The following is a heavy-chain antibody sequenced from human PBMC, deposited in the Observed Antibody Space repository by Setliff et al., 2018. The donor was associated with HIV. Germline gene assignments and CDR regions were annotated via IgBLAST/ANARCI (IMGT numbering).Heavy chain of an antibody. CDR1: DFDISTNY. Sequence: GGSLRLSCAASDFDISTNYMRWIRQAPGKGLECVSVMYKDGSTFYADSVKGRFIVSRDDSKNTLFLEMSSLRAEDTAVYYCARGHYGAWGQGTLVTVSS. CDR3: ARGHYGA. J-gene: IGHJ4*02. CDR2: MYKDGST. D-gene: IGHD4-17*01. V-gene: IGHV3-53*01.